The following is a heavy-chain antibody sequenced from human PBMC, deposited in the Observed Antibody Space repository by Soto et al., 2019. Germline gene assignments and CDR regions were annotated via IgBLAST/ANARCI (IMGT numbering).Heavy chain of an antibody. CDR2: IYRSGST. CDR3: ARAGDYPLTGTFDI. CDR1: GGSISSNNW. Sequence: QVQLQESGPGLVKPSGTLSLTCAVSGGSISSNNWWSWVRQPPGKGLEWIGEIYRSGSTNYNPSLNSRVTISVDKSKNQFSLKLNSVTAADTAVYYCARAGDYPLTGTFDIWGQGTMVTVSS. D-gene: IGHD4-17*01. V-gene: IGHV4-4*02. J-gene: IGHJ3*02.